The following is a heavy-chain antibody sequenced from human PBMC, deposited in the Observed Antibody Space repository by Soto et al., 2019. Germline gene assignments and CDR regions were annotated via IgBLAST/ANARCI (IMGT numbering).Heavy chain of an antibody. CDR2: ISSSSSYI. CDR3: ARDQDGLMVYALKDYYHYGMDV. J-gene: IGHJ6*02. Sequence: GGSLRLSCAASGFTFSSYSMNWVRQAPGKGLEWVSSISSSSSYIYYADSVKGRFTISRDNAKNSLYLQMNGLRAEDTAVYYCARDQDGLMVYALKDYYHYGMDVWGQGTTVTVSS. CDR1: GFTFSSYS. D-gene: IGHD2-8*01. V-gene: IGHV3-21*01.